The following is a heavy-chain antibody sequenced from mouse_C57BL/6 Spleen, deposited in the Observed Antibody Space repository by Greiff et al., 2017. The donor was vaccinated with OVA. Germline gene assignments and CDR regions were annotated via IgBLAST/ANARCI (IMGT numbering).Heavy chain of an antibody. Sequence: EVQLQQSGPGLVKPSQSLSLTCSVTGYSITSGYYWNWIRQFPGNKLEWMGYISYDGSNNYNPSLKNRISITRDTSKNQFFLKLNSVTTEDTATYYCARDVNYGAYWGQGTLVTVSA. D-gene: IGHD1-1*01. V-gene: IGHV3-6*01. CDR1: GYSITSGYY. CDR2: ISYDGSN. CDR3: ARDVNYGAY. J-gene: IGHJ3*01.